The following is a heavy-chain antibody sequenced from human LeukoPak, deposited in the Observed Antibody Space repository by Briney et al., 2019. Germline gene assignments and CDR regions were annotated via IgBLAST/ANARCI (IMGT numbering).Heavy chain of an antibody. V-gene: IGHV1-2*02. CDR1: GYTFSGYY. Sequence: ASVKVSCKTSGYTFSGYYMHWVRQAPGQGLEWMGWINPNSGGTNYAQKLQGRVTMTRDTSISTAYMELSRLRSDDTAVYYCATSQGGGWYYFDYWGQGTLVTVSS. D-gene: IGHD6-19*01. CDR3: ATSQGGGWYYFDY. J-gene: IGHJ4*02. CDR2: INPNSGGT.